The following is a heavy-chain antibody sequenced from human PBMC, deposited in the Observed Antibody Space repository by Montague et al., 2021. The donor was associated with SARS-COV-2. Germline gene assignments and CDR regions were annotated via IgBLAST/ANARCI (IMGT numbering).Heavy chain of an antibody. D-gene: IGHD5-24*01. J-gene: IGHJ5*02. CDR3: AREDRWNWFDP. CDR2: IYYRGST. CDR1: GGSINSSY. V-gene: IGHV4-59*01. Sequence: SETLSLTCTVSGGSINSSYWSWIWQPPGKGLERIGYIYYRGSTNYNPSLKTRVTISVDTSKNQFPLKLNSMTAADTAVYYCAREDRWNWFDPWGQGTLVIVSS.